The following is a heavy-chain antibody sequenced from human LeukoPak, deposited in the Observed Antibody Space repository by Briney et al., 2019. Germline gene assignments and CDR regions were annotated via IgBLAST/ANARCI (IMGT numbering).Heavy chain of an antibody. Sequence: GASVKVSCKASGYTFTSYGISWVRQAPGQGLEWMGWISAYNGNTNYAQKFQGRVTMTRDTSISTAYMELSRLRSDDTAVYYCARERLNYYGSGSYDYWGQGTLVTVSS. D-gene: IGHD3-10*01. CDR2: ISAYNGNT. J-gene: IGHJ4*02. CDR3: ARERLNYYGSGSYDY. V-gene: IGHV1-18*01. CDR1: GYTFTSYG.